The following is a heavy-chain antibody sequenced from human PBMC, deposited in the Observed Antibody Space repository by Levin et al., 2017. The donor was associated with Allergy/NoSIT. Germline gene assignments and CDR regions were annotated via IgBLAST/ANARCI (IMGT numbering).Heavy chain of an antibody. Sequence: GGSLRLSCEASGFTFSNYGMHWVRQAPGKGLEWVALLTSSSSHQFFADSLKGRFAVSRDNSKNILYLQINSLRLEDTAVYYCAKGGDMDVWGNGTTVTVSS. CDR1: GFTFSNYG. J-gene: IGHJ6*03. CDR3: AKGGDMDV. V-gene: IGHV3-30*18. CDR2: LTSSSSHQ.